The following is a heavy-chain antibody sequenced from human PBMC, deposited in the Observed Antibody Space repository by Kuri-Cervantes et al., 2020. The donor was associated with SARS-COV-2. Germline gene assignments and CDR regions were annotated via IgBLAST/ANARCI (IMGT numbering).Heavy chain of an antibody. CDR1: GFTFSSYS. CDR3: AKSGFRLGELSLFFDY. Sequence: GESLKISCAASGFTFSSYSMNLVRQAPGKGLEWGSAISGSGGSTYYADSVKGRFTISRDNSKNTLYLQMNSLRAEDTAVYYCAKSGFRLGELSLFFDYWGQGTLVTVSS. V-gene: IGHV3-23*01. J-gene: IGHJ4*02. D-gene: IGHD3-16*02. CDR2: ISGSGGST.